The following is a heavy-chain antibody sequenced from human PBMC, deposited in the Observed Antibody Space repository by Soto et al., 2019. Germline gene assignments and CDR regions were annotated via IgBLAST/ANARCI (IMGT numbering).Heavy chain of an antibody. CDR1: GFTFSNYM. D-gene: IGHD3-10*01. Sequence: GGSLRLSCAGSGFTFSNYMMNWVRHAPGKGLEWVADISTNGRTKSYAASVRGRFTISRDNTKNSMYLQMNSLRDDDTAVYYCVRDRDLRDYYGMDVWGQGTTVTVSS. CDR3: VRDRDLRDYYGMDV. J-gene: IGHJ6*02. V-gene: IGHV3-48*02. CDR2: ISTNGRTK.